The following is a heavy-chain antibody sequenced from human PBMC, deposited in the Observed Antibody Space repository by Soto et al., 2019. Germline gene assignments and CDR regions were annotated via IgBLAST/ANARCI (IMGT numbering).Heavy chain of an antibody. CDR3: VHIRYGSGLFDY. J-gene: IGHJ4*02. V-gene: IGHV2-5*02. Sequence: QITLKESGPTLVKPTQTLTLTCNFSGFSLSTSGVGVGWIRQPPGKALEWLALIYWDDDKRYSPSLKSRLTITKDTSKNQVVLTMSNMDPVDTATYYCVHIRYGSGLFDYWGQGTLVTVSS. CDR1: GFSLSTSGVG. D-gene: IGHD3-10*01. CDR2: IYWDDDK.